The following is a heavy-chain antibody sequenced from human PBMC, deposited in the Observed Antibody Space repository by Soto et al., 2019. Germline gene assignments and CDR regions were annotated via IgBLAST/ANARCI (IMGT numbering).Heavy chain of an antibody. CDR3: ARDKEDFWSGYHAYYYGMDV. D-gene: IGHD3-3*01. J-gene: IGHJ6*02. CDR2: IWYDGSNK. V-gene: IGHV3-33*01. CDR1: GFTFSSYG. Sequence: GGSLRLSCAASGFTFSSYGMHWVRQAPGKGLEWVAVIWYDGSNKYYADSVKGRFTISRDNSKNTLYLQMNSLRAEDTAVYYCARDKEDFWSGYHAYYYGMDVWGQGTTVTVSS.